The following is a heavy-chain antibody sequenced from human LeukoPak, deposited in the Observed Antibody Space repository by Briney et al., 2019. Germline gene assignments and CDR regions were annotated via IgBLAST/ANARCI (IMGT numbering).Heavy chain of an antibody. J-gene: IGHJ4*02. CDR1: GFTFSSYA. D-gene: IGHD6-19*01. CDR3: AKLLGIAVAGTLGY. CDR2: ISGSGGST. V-gene: IGHV3-23*01. Sequence: PGGSLRLSCAASGFTFSSYAMSWVRQAPGKGLEWVSAISGSGGSTYYADSVKGRFTISRDNSKNTLYLQMNSLRAEDTAVYYCAKLLGIAVAGTLGYWGQGTLVTVSS.